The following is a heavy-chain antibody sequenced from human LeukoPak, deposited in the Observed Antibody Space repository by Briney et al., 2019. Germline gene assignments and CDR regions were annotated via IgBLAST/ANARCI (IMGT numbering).Heavy chain of an antibody. V-gene: IGHV3-48*02. CDR3: ARDILTWGTEVD. Sequence: GGSLRLSCAASGFTFSSYSMNWVRQAPGKGLEGVSYISSSSSTIYYADSVKGRFPIYRDNAKNSLYLKMNSLRDEDTAVYYCARDILTWGTEVDWGQGTLVTVSS. CDR2: ISSSSSTI. D-gene: IGHD1-1*01. CDR1: GFTFSSYS. J-gene: IGHJ4*02.